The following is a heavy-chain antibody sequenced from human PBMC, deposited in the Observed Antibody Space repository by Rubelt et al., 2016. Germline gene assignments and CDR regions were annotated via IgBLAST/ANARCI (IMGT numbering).Heavy chain of an antibody. CDR3: ARAKDWNYNWFDP. CDR1: GYIFTGYY. Sequence: QVQLVQSGAEVKKPGASAKVSCKASGYIFTGYYIHWVRQAPGQGLEWMGWINPNSGGTNYAQKFQGRVTMTRDTSISTAYMELSRLISDDTALYYCARAKDWNYNWFDPWGQGTRVTVSS. V-gene: IGHV1-2*02. D-gene: IGHD1-7*01. CDR2: INPNSGGT. J-gene: IGHJ5*02.